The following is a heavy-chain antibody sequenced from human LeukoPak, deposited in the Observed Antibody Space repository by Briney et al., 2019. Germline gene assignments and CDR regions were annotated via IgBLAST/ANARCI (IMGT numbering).Heavy chain of an antibody. CDR3: ARRAKAPGLNSGSYSPLDY. V-gene: IGHV5-51*01. Sequence: GESLKISCKGSGYSFTSYWIGWVRRMPGKGLEWMGIIYPGDSDTRYSPSFQGQVTISADKSISTAYLQWSSLKASDTAMYYCARRAKAPGLNSGSYSPLDYWGQGTLVTVSS. D-gene: IGHD1-26*01. J-gene: IGHJ4*02. CDR1: GYSFTSYW. CDR2: IYPGDSDT.